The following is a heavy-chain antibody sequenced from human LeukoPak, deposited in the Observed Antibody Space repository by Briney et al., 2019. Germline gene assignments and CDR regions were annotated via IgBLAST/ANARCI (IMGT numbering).Heavy chain of an antibody. CDR3: ARVRVVVPAATDY. V-gene: IGHV1-69*05. CDR1: GGTFSSYA. D-gene: IGHD2-2*01. CDR2: IIPIFGTA. J-gene: IGHJ4*02. Sequence: ASVKVSCKASGGTFSSYAISWVRQAPGQGLEWMGGIIPIFGTANYAQKLQGRVTMTTDTSTSTAYMELRSLRSDDTAVYYCARVRVVVPAATDYWGQGTLVTVSS.